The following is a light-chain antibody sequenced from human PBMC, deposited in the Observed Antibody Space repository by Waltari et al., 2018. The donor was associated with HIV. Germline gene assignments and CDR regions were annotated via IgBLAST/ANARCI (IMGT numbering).Light chain of an antibody. Sequence: DIHMTQSPSSLSASVGDRVTITLRASQSISSYLHWYQQKPGPAPKLLLYASSSLQSGVPSRFSGSGSGTAFTLTISSLQPEDFATYYCQQSYSTPFTFGPGTKVDIK. J-gene: IGKJ3*01. V-gene: IGKV1-39*01. CDR2: ASS. CDR3: QQSYSTPFT. CDR1: QSISSY.